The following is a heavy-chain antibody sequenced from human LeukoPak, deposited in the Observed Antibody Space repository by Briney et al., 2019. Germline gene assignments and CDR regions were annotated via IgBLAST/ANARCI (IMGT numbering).Heavy chain of an antibody. CDR2: INPNSGGT. V-gene: IGHV1-2*02. CDR3: AREKRGYDYVWGSYRYTCWLDP. D-gene: IGHD3-16*02. J-gene: IGHJ5*02. Sequence: ASVKVSCKASGYTFTGYYMHWVRQAPGQGLEWMGWINPNSGGTNYAQKLQGRVTMTRDTSISTAYTELSRLRSDDTAVYYCAREKRGYDYVWGSYRYTCWLDPWGQGTLVTVSS. CDR1: GYTFTGYY.